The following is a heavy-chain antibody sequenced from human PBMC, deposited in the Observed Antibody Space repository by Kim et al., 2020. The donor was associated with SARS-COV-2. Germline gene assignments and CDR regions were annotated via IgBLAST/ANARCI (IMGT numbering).Heavy chain of an antibody. CDR3: VKGYCSSTSCYPGDY. D-gene: IGHD2-2*01. V-gene: IGHV3-64D*06. CDR1: GFTFSSYA. J-gene: IGHJ4*02. CDR2: ISSNGGST. Sequence: GGSLRLSCSASGFTFSSYAMHWVRQAPGKGLEYVSAISSNGGSTYYADSVKGRFTISRDNSKNTLYLQMSSLRAEDTAVYYCVKGYCSSTSCYPGDYWGQGTLVTVSS.